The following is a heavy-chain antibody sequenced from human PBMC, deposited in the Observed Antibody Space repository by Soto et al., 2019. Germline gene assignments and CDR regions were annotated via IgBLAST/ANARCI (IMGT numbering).Heavy chain of an antibody. J-gene: IGHJ4*02. CDR3: ARDLGGWPED. D-gene: IGHD2-15*01. CDR2: INAGNGNT. Sequence: ASLKGSCKTSGDTCSTYTITWIRQAPGQRLEWMGWINAGNGNTKYSQKFQGRVTITRDTSASTAYMELSSLRSEDTAVYYCARDLGGWPEDWGQGTLVTVPS. V-gene: IGHV1-3*01. CDR1: GDTCSTYT.